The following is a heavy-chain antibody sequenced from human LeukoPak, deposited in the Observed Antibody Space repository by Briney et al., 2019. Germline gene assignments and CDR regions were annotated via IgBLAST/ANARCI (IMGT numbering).Heavy chain of an antibody. CDR2: IYDSGST. CDR3: ASLTAVDAFDI. Sequence: SETLSLTCTVSGGSISSYYWSWIRQPPGKGLEWIGYIYDSGSTNFNPSLKSRVTISVDTSKNQFSLKLSSVTAADTAVFYCASLTAVDAFDIWGQGTMVTVSS. V-gene: IGHV4-59*01. D-gene: IGHD2-21*02. J-gene: IGHJ3*02. CDR1: GGSISSYY.